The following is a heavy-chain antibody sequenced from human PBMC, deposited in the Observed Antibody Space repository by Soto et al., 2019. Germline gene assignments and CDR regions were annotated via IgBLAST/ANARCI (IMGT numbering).Heavy chain of an antibody. J-gene: IGHJ6*02. CDR3: ARIYCSGGTCYSRGYYHYFGMDV. CDR2: ISANNGYT. V-gene: IGHV1-18*04. CDR1: GYTFTTYG. Sequence: QVQLVQSGAELKKPGASVKVSCTASGYTFTTYGLTWVRQVPGQGPEWMGWISANNGYTNYAQNLRGRVTMTTDTSTSTGYMELRSLRSDDTAVYFCARIYCSGGTCYSRGYYHYFGMDVWGQGTTVTVAS. D-gene: IGHD2-15*01.